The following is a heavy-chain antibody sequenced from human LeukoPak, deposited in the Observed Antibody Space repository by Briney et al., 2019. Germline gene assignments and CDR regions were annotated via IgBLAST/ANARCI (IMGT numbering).Heavy chain of an antibody. CDR3: APGRGTVGATTNY. Sequence: SETLSLTCTVSGGSINSPNDYWGWFRQAPGKGQEWIGVIDNSGTSYYTPSLESRVAISMDTSRKQFSLKLTSVPAADTDVYYCAPGRGTVGATTNYWGQGTLVTVP. D-gene: IGHD1-26*01. CDR1: GGSINSPNDY. CDR2: IDNSGTS. J-gene: IGHJ4*02. V-gene: IGHV4-39*01.